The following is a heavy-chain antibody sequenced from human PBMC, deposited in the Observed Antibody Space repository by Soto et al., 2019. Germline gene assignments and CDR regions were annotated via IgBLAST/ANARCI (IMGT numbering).Heavy chain of an antibody. D-gene: IGHD6-6*01. CDR3: AKEVIAARPYCFDY. Sequence: GSLRLLSSASGFTFISYWMSSVRRARGKGLEWVANIKQDGSEKYYVDSVKGRFTISRDNSKNTLDLQMRSLRAGDTATYYCAKEVIAARPYCFDYWGQG. V-gene: IGHV3-7*03. J-gene: IGHJ4*02. CDR1: GFTFISYW. CDR2: IKQDGSEK.